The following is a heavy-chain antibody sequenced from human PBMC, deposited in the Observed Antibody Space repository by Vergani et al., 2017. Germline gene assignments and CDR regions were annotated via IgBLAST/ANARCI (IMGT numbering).Heavy chain of an antibody. V-gene: IGHV3-30*18. CDR2: ISYDVDRG. Sequence: QVHLVESGGGVVQPGRSLTLSCVASGFSFRGHGMHWVRQAPGKGLEWVAMISYDVDRGDYGDVAKGRFTISRASSKSVYLQMNSLRVEDTAMYFCAKDLSYSTAWPHLDSRVQGTLVTVSS. D-gene: IGHD4-11*01. CDR3: AKDLSYSTAWPHLDS. CDR1: GFSFRGHG. J-gene: IGHJ4*02.